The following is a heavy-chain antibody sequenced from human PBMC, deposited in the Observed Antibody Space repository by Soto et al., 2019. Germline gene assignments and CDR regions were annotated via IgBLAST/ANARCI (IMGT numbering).Heavy chain of an antibody. CDR3: AKGPEYDILTGCDY. V-gene: IGHV3-23*01. CDR2: ISGGGGST. CDR1: GFTFSLSA. J-gene: IGHJ4*02. Sequence: EVQLLESGGGFVQPGESLRLSCAASGFTFSLSAMSWVRQAPGRGLEWVSCISGGGGSTEYADSVKGRFTISRDNSKDTVHLQMNSLRAEDTAVYYCAKGPEYDILTGCDYWRQGALVTVSS. D-gene: IGHD3-9*01.